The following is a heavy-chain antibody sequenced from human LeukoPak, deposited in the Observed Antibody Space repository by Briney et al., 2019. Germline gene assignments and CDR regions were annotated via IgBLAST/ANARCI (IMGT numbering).Heavy chain of an antibody. CDR2: ISYDGSNK. CDR1: GFTFSSYG. V-gene: IGHV3-30*18. Sequence: GVSLRLSCAASGFTFSSYGMHWVRQTPGKGLEWVAVISYDGSNKYYADSVKGRFTISRDNSKNTLYLQMNSLRAEDTAVYYCAKAPPVTTYYFDYWGQGTLVTVSS. CDR3: AKAPPVTTYYFDY. D-gene: IGHD4-17*01. J-gene: IGHJ4*02.